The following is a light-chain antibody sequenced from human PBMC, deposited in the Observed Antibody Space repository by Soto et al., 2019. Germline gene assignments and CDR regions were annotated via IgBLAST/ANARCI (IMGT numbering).Light chain of an antibody. Sequence: EIVLTQSPGTLSLSPGERATLSCRARQSVSSSSLAWYQQIPGQAPRLLIYGASSRATGIPDRFSGSGSGTDLTLTISRLEPEDFAVYYCQQYGRSPWKFGPGTKVEIK. CDR2: GAS. V-gene: IGKV3-20*01. CDR3: QQYGRSPWK. CDR1: QSVSSSS. J-gene: IGKJ1*01.